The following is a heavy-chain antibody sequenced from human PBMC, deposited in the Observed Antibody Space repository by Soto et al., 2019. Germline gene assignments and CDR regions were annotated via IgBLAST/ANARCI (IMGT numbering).Heavy chain of an antibody. J-gene: IGHJ4*02. CDR3: ARDQSSSGWYPPVRFDY. CDR1: GGSFSGYY. Sequence: SETLSLTCAVYGGSFSGYYWSWIRQPPGKGLEWIGEINHSGSTNYNPSLKSRVTISVDTSKNQFSLKLSSVTAADTAVYYCARDQSSSGWYPPVRFDYWGQGTLVTVSS. CDR2: INHSGST. V-gene: IGHV4-34*01. D-gene: IGHD6-19*01.